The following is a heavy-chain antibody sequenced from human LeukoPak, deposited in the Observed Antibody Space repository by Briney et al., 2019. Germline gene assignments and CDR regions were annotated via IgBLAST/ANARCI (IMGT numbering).Heavy chain of an antibody. CDR3: AKAHFTNGVCYYYYYYYMDV. V-gene: IGHV1-18*01. CDR1: GYSFTNYG. J-gene: IGHJ6*03. CDR2: ISAYNGNT. D-gene: IGHD2-8*01. Sequence: ASVTVSYMPSGYSFTNYGISWVRQAPGQGLEWMGWISAYNGNTNYAQKLQGRVTMTTETSTSTAYMELRSLISDDTAVYYCAKAHFTNGVCYYYYYYYMDVWGKGTTVTVSS.